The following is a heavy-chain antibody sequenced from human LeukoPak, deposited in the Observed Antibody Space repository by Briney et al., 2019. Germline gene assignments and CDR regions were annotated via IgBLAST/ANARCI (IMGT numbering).Heavy chain of an antibody. D-gene: IGHD3-22*01. CDR2: IIPILGIA. Sequence: GASVKVSCKASGGTFSSYAISWVRQAPGQGLEWMGRIIPILGIANYAQKFQGRVTITADKSTSTAYMELSSLRSEDTAVYYCARTPYYYDSSGTYDYWGQGTLVTVSS. CDR3: ARTPYYYDSSGTYDY. J-gene: IGHJ4*02. V-gene: IGHV1-69*04. CDR1: GGTFSSYA.